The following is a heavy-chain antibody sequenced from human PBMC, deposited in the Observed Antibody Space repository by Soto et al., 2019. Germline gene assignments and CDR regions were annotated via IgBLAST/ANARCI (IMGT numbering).Heavy chain of an antibody. J-gene: IGHJ4*02. D-gene: IGHD6-19*01. CDR3: ARDSAEQWLAQL. V-gene: IGHV3-33*01. CDR1: GFTFSSYG. CDR2: IWYDGSNK. Sequence: ESGGGVVQPGRSLRLSCAASGFTFSSYGMHWVRQAPGKGLEWVAVIWYDGSNKYYADSVKGRFTISRDNSKNTLYLQMNSLRAEDTAVYYCARDSAEQWLAQLWGQGTLVTVSS.